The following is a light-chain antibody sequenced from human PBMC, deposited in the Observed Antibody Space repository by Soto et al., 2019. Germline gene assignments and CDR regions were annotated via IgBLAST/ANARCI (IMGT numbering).Light chain of an antibody. CDR2: DAS. Sequence: DIQMTQSPSSLSASVGDTVTITCQASQDITNHLNWYQHKPGKAPNLLIYDASHLETGVPSRFTGSGSGTYFTLTISSLPSEDIATYYCQKYDGVPQFGPGTRVDF. CDR3: QKYDGVPQ. CDR1: QDITNH. V-gene: IGKV1-33*01. J-gene: IGKJ3*01.